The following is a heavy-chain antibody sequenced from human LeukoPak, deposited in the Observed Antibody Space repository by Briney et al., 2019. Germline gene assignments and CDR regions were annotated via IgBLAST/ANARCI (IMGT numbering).Heavy chain of an antibody. D-gene: IGHD3-9*01. CDR1: GFTFRNYA. CDR3: AKWGDYDVLTGYYVSDY. V-gene: IGHV3-23*01. CDR2: FTGSGSGI. Sequence: GASLRLSCAASGFTFRNYAISGARGAPGRGWDGFQPFTGSGSGIYYADSMKSRFTISRDNSKNTLYLQINSLRAEDTAVYYCAKWGDYDVLTGYYVSDYWGQGTLVTVSS. J-gene: IGHJ4*02.